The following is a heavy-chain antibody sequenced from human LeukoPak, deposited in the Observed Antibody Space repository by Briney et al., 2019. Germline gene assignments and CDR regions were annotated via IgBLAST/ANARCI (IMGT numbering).Heavy chain of an antibody. CDR3: ARVRSPYGYFDY. D-gene: IGHD4-17*01. Sequence: GGSLRLSCAASGFTFSNYDMHWVRQATGKGLEWVSSIGTAGDTYYPGSVKGRFTISRENAKNSLYLQMKSLRDGDTAVYYCARVRSPYGYFDYWGQGTLVTVSS. J-gene: IGHJ4*02. CDR2: IGTAGDT. V-gene: IGHV3-13*04. CDR1: GFTFSNYD.